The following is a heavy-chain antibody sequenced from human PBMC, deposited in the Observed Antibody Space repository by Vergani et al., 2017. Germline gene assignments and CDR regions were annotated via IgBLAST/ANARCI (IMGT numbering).Heavy chain of an antibody. D-gene: IGHD3-10*01. Sequence: QVNLQESGPGLVKPSETLSLTCAVYGGSFSGYYWSWIRQPPGKGLEWIGEINHSGSTNYNPSLKSRVTISVDTSKNQFSLKLSSVTAADTAVYYCARGGITMVRGVMYYFDYWGQGTLVTVSS. CDR3: ARGGITMVRGVMYYFDY. CDR2: INHSGST. CDR1: GGSFSGYY. J-gene: IGHJ4*02. V-gene: IGHV4-34*01.